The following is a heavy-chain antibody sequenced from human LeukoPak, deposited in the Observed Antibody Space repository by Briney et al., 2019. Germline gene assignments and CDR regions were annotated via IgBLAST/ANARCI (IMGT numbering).Heavy chain of an antibody. D-gene: IGHD6-13*01. CDR3: ARGPRAAADDY. CDR1: GYTFINYA. V-gene: IGHV1-3*01. Sequence: ASVTVSCKASGYTFINYAINWGRQAPGQRPEWIGWINAVNGNTKYSQKFQGRVTITRDTSASTAYMELSSLRSEDTAVYYYARGPRAAADDYWGQGTLVTVSS. J-gene: IGHJ4*02. CDR2: INAVNGNT.